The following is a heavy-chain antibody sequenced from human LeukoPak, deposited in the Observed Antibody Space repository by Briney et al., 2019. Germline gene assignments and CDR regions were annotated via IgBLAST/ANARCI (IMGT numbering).Heavy chain of an antibody. J-gene: IGHJ5*02. D-gene: IGHD3-22*01. CDR1: GGSFSGYY. CDR2: INHSGST. CDR3: ARQQYYYDSSGYYYVWFDP. V-gene: IGHV4-34*01. Sequence: PSETLSLTCAVYGGSFSGYYWSWIRQPPGKGLEWIGEINHSGSTNYNPSLKSRVTISVDTSKNQFSLKLSSVTAADTAVYYCARQQYYYDSSGYYYVWFDPWGQGTLVTVSS.